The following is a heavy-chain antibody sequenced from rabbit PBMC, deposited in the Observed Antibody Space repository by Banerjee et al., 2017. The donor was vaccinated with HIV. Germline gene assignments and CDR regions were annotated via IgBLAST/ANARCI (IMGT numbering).Heavy chain of an antibody. D-gene: IGHD6-1*01. CDR3: ARGLGSSATYSNDGYVLNL. Sequence: QSLEESGGDLVKPGASLTLTCTASGFSFSSSYWVSWVRQAPGKGLEWIGCIYSGNSAAWYASWAKGRFTISKTSSTTMTLQMTSLTAADTATYFCARGLGSSATYSNDGYVLNLWGPGTLVTVS. J-gene: IGHJ4*01. CDR2: IYSGNSAA. V-gene: IGHV1S40*01. CDR1: GFSFSSSYW.